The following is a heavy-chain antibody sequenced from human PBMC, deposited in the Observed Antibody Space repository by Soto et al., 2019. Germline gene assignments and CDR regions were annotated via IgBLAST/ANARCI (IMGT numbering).Heavy chain of an antibody. CDR3: AKDLDILLWFGELPTLNYYGMDV. CDR2: ISGSGGST. CDR1: GFTFSNAW. V-gene: IGHV3-23*01. D-gene: IGHD3-10*01. J-gene: IGHJ6*02. Sequence: GSQRHCGASCGFTFSNAWLNWIRKAPGKGLEWVSAISGSGGSTYYADSVKGRFTISRDNSKNTLYLQMNSLRAEDTAVYYCAKDLDILLWFGELPTLNYYGMDVWGQGTTVTVSS.